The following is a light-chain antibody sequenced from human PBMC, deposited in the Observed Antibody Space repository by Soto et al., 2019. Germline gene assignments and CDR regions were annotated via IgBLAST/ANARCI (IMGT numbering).Light chain of an antibody. V-gene: IGKV3-11*01. J-gene: IGKJ5*01. CDR1: QSVSSY. CDR2: DAS. Sequence: EIVLTQSPATLSLSPGERATLSCRASQSVSSYLAWYQQKPGQAPRLLIYDASNRATGIPVRFSGSGSGTDFTLTISSLEPEDFAVYYCQHRSNWPPITFGQGTRLEIK. CDR3: QHRSNWPPIT.